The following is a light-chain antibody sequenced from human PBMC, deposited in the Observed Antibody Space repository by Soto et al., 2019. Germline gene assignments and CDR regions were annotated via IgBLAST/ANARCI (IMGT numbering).Light chain of an antibody. Sequence: QSVLTQPPSVSGAPGQRVTISCTGSSSNIGAGYDVHWYQQLPGTAPKLLIYGNSNRPSGVPDRFSGSKSGTSASLAITGLQAEEEADYCCRSYDSSLGGAVFGGGTQLTVL. CDR1: SSNIGAGYD. CDR2: GNS. CDR3: RSYDSSLGGAV. J-gene: IGLJ7*01. V-gene: IGLV1-40*01.